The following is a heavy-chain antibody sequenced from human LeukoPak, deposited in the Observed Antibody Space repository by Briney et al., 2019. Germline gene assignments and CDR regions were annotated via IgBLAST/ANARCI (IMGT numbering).Heavy chain of an antibody. CDR1: GGSINSYY. D-gene: IGHD2/OR15-2a*01. Sequence: SETLSLTCTVSGGSINSYYWSWIRQPAGKGLEWIGRIYSSGSTNYNPSLKSRVSMSVDTSKNQFSLKLTSVTAADTAVYYCARGGKPPVVTMWGQGILVTVSS. CDR2: IYSSGST. V-gene: IGHV4-4*07. CDR3: ARGGKPPVVTM. J-gene: IGHJ4*02.